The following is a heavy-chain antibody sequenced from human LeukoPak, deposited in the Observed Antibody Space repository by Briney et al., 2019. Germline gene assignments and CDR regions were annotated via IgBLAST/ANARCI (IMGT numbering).Heavy chain of an antibody. CDR1: GFTFSSYG. V-gene: IGHV3-30*18. CDR2: ISYDGSNK. CDR3: AKGLMEYSSSWYGDY. D-gene: IGHD6-13*01. J-gene: IGHJ4*02. Sequence: GRSLRLSCAASGFTFSSYGMHWVRQAPGKGLEWVAVISYDGSNKYYVDSVKGRVTISRDNSKNTLYLQMNSLRAEDTAVYCCAKGLMEYSSSWYGDYWGQGTLVTVSS.